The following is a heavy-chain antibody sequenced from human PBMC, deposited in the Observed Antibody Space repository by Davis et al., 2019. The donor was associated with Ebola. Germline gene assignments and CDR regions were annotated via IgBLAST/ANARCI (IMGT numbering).Heavy chain of an antibody. Sequence: MPSETLSLTCTVSGGSVSSSLYYWGWIRQPPGKGLEWIGSVYRSGRTYYNPALKSRVTISVDTSKNQFSLKLSSVTAADTAVYYCARELGYCSGGSCYSGWFDPWGQGTLVTVSS. CDR2: VYRSGRT. CDR3: ARELGYCSGGSCYSGWFDP. CDR1: GGSVSSSLYY. D-gene: IGHD2-15*01. J-gene: IGHJ5*02. V-gene: IGHV4-39*02.